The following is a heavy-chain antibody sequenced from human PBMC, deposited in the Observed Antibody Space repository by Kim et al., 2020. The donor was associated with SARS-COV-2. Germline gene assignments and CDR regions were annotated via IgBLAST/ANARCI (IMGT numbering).Heavy chain of an antibody. J-gene: IGHJ5*02. CDR2: IVVGSGNT. CDR1: GFTFTSSA. CDR3: AALDSLYYYDSGGS. V-gene: IGHV1-58*01. D-gene: IGHD3-22*01. Sequence: SVKVSCKASGFTFTSSAVQWVRQARGQRLEWIGWIVVGSGNTNYAQKFQERVTITRDMSTSTAYMELSSLRSEDTAVYYCAALDSLYYYDSGGSWGQGTLVTVSS.